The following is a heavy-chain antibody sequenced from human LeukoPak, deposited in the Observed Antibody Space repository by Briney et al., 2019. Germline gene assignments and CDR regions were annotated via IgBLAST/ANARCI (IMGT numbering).Heavy chain of an antibody. CDR2: ISSNGGTT. CDR3: VRDPAAYYYDSTFDY. Sequence: GGSLRLSCSSSGFTFSNHAMHWVRQAPGKGLEFVAAISSNGGTTYHADSVEGRFAISRDNSKNTLFLQMTFQRIEDTAVYYCVRDPAAYYYDSTFDYWGQGTLVTVSA. CDR1: GFTFSNHA. D-gene: IGHD3-22*01. V-gene: IGHV3-64D*09. J-gene: IGHJ4*02.